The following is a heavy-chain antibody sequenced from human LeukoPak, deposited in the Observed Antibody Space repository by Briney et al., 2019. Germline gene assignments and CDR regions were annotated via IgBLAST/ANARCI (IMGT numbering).Heavy chain of an antibody. Sequence: SGTLSLTCAVSGGSISSSNWWSWVRQSPGKGLEWIGEIYHSGSTNYNPSLKSRVTISVDKSKNQFSLKLSSVTAADTAVYYCARDQGYYYGSGTFDYWGQGTLVTVSS. CDR2: IYHSGST. J-gene: IGHJ4*02. CDR3: ARDQGYYYGSGTFDY. V-gene: IGHV4-4*02. D-gene: IGHD3-10*01. CDR1: GGSISSSNW.